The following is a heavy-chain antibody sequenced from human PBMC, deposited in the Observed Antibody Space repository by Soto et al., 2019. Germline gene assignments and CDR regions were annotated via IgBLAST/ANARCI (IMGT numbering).Heavy chain of an antibody. Sequence: SVKLSCAASAYTVSTYTMHWVRQAPGQRLEWMGWINAGNGDTKYSQKFQGRVTITGDTSASTAYMELSSLRSEDTAVYYCARGVVPSALLHDMDVWGQGTTVTVSS. CDR1: AYTVSTYT. J-gene: IGHJ6*02. CDR2: INAGNGDT. D-gene: IGHD2-15*01. V-gene: IGHV1-3*01. CDR3: ARGVVPSALLHDMDV.